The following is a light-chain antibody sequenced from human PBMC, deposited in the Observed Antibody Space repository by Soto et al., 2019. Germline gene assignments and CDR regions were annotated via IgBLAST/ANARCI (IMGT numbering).Light chain of an antibody. V-gene: IGKV1-39*01. Sequence: DIQMTQSPSSLSASVGDTVTITCRASQPISLYLSWYQQKPGKAPKLLMSATSRLQSGVPSRFSGSGFGTGFTLTITSLQPEDFATYYCQHSYTTPLTFGGGTRVQI. J-gene: IGKJ4*01. CDR1: QPISLY. CDR3: QHSYTTPLT. CDR2: ATS.